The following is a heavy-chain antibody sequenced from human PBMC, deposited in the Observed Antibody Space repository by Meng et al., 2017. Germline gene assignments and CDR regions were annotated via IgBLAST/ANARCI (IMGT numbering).Heavy chain of an antibody. D-gene: IGHD4-11*01. V-gene: IGHV4-59*01. CDR1: GGSISSYY. CDR2: IYYSGST. J-gene: IGHJ6*02. CDR3: ARGHGRTTYYYYYGMDV. Sequence: SETLSLTCTVSGGSISSYYWSWIRQPPGKGLEWIGYIYYSGSTNYNPSLKSRVTISVDTSKNQFSLKLSSVTAADTAVYYCARGHGRTTYYYYYGMDVWGQGTTVTVSS.